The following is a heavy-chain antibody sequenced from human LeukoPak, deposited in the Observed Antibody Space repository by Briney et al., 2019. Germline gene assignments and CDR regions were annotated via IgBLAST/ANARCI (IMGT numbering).Heavy chain of an antibody. J-gene: IGHJ3*02. CDR3: ARSIATITAI. CDR1: GFSFSDYA. V-gene: IGHV3-64*01. D-gene: IGHD5-12*01. Sequence: PGGSLRLSCVASGFSFSDYAMDWVRQAPGKGLEFVSAISSNGGSTYYANSVKGRFTISRDNSKNTVYLQMGSLRAEDMALYYCARSIATITAIWGQGTMVTVSS. CDR2: ISSNGGST.